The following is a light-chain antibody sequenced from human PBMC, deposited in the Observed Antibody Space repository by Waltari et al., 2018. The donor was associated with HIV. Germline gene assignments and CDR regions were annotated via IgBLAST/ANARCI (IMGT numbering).Light chain of an antibody. CDR1: RLRVYT. CDR3: SSRDKSGHLVI. V-gene: IGLV3-19*01. Sequence: SSELTQDPSVSVALGQTVKITCHGARLRVYTASRYQKKPGQAPILVFYGKNNRPSGIPDRLSGSSSRNTASLTITGAQAEDEADYYCSSRDKSGHLVIFGGGTRLIVL. CDR2: GKN. J-gene: IGLJ2*01.